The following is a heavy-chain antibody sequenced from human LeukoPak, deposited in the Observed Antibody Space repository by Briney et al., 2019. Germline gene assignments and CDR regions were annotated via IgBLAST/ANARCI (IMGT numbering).Heavy chain of an antibody. Sequence: GEPLKISCKGSGYSFTNYWIGWVRQMPGKGLEWVGIIYPADSDTRYSPSFQGQVTISVDKSISTAYLQWSSLSASDTAIYYCARTGYYETSRSGYFHHWGQGTLVTVSS. CDR1: GYSFTNYW. CDR2: IYPADSDT. V-gene: IGHV5-51*01. D-gene: IGHD3-22*01. CDR3: ARTGYYETSRSGYFHH. J-gene: IGHJ1*01.